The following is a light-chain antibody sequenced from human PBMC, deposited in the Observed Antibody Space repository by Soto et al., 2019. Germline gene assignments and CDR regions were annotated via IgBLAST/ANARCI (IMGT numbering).Light chain of an antibody. CDR2: IAS. Sequence: EVVLTQSPGTLSLSPGERATLSCRASQSVSRSYLAWYQQKPGQAPRLLIYIASSRATGIPDRFSGRWSGTYFTLTISRVEPEDFAMYYWQQYGSSPYTFGQGTKLEIK. CDR3: QQYGSSPYT. V-gene: IGKV3-20*01. CDR1: QSVSRSY. J-gene: IGKJ2*01.